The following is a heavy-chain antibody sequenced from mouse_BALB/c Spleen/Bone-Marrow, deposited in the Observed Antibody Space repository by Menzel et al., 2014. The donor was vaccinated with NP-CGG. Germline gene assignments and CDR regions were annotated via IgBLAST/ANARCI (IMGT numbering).Heavy chain of an antibody. CDR2: IYPSTGYT. V-gene: IGHV1-7*01. D-gene: IGHD2-4*01. J-gene: IGHJ3*01. CDR3: ARDDYAY. CDR1: GYTFTSYW. Sequence: QVQLQQSGAELAKPGASVKMSCKASGYTFTSYWMHWVKQRPGQGLEWIGYIYPSTGYTEYNQKFKDKVTLTADESSSTAYMQLSSLTSEDSAVYYCARDDYAYWGQGTLVTVSA.